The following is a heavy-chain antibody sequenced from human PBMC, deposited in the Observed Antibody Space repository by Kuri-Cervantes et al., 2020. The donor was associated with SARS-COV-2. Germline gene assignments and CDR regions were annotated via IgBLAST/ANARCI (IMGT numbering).Heavy chain of an antibody. Sequence: ESLKISCAVYGGSFSGYYWSWIRQPPGKGLEWIGEINHSGSTNYNPSLKSRVTISVDTSKNQFSLKLSSVTAADTAVYYCARDGGGHYYDSSGYYLYYYYGMDVWGQGTTVTVSS. J-gene: IGHJ6*02. CDR1: GGSFSGYY. D-gene: IGHD3-22*01. V-gene: IGHV4-34*01. CDR2: INHSGST. CDR3: ARDGGGHYYDSSGYYLYYYYGMDV.